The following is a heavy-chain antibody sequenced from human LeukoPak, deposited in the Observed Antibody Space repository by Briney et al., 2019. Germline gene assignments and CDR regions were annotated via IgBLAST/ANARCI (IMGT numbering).Heavy chain of an antibody. CDR2: IYHTGTT. Sequence: PSETLSLTCDVSGYSISSGYSWGWIRQPPGKGLEWIGSIYHTGTTYYNPPLKSRLTISVDTSKNQFSLKMTSVTAADMAVYYCARREDYMDVWGKGTAVTVSS. CDR1: GYSISSGYS. CDR3: ARREDYMDV. J-gene: IGHJ6*03. V-gene: IGHV4-38-2*01.